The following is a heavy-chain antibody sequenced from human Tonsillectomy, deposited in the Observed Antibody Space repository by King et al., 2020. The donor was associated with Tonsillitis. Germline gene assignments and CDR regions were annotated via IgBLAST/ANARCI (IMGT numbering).Heavy chain of an antibody. V-gene: IGHV3-21*01. CDR3: ARGDYYDTSGFADY. CDR1: GFTFSYYS. D-gene: IGHD3-22*01. CDR2: ISSSSTDI. Sequence: VQLVESGGGLVKPGGSLRLSCAASGFTFSYYSMNWGRQAPGKGLEWVSSISSSSTDIYYADSVKGRFTISRDNAKNSLYLQMNSLRAEDTSVYYCARGDYYDTSGFADYWGQGTLVTVSS. J-gene: IGHJ4*02.